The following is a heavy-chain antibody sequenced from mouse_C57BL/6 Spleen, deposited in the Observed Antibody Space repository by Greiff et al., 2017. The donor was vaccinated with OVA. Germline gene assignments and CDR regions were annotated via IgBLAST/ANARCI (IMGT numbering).Heavy chain of an antibody. V-gene: IGHV5-4*03. CDR2: ISDGGSYT. J-gene: IGHJ2*01. CDR1: GFTFSSYA. Sequence: EVKLMEPGGGLVKPGGSLKLSCAASGFTFSSYAMSWVRQTPEKSLEWVATISDGGSYTYYPDNVKGRFTISRDNAKNNLYLQMSHLKSEDTAMYYCARGSGYFDYWGQGTTLTVSS. CDR3: ARGSGYFDY. D-gene: IGHD3-1*01.